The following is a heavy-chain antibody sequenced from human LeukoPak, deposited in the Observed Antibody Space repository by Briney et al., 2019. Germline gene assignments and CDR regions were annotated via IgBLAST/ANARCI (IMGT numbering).Heavy chain of an antibody. CDR2: ISSDGSKT. Sequence: HPGGSLRLSCAASGFIFSNYAMHWVRQAPGKGLEWVALISSDGSKTYHADSVKGRFSISRDNSKNTLYLQLNSLRAEDTSVYYCARDSTYWYDSGSSGPHYFDYRGQGTLVTVSS. D-gene: IGHD3-10*01. CDR1: GFIFSNYA. V-gene: IGHV3-30*01. J-gene: IGHJ4*02. CDR3: ARDSTYWYDSGSSGPHYFDY.